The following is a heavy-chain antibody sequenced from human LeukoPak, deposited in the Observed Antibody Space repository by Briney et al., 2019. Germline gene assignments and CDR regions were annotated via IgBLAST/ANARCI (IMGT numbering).Heavy chain of an antibody. Sequence: ASVKVSCKASVYTFTSYGISWVRQAPGQGLEWMGWISAYNGNTNYAQKLQGRVTMTTDTSTSTAYMELRSLRSDDTAVYYCARMWFGELIGGYYFDYWGQGTLVTVSS. CDR3: ARMWFGELIGGYYFDY. J-gene: IGHJ4*02. V-gene: IGHV1-18*01. CDR1: VYTFTSYG. D-gene: IGHD3-10*01. CDR2: ISAYNGNT.